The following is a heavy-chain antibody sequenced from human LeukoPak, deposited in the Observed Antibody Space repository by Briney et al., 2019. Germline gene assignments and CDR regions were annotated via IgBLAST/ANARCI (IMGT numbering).Heavy chain of an antibody. D-gene: IGHD1-26*01. CDR3: TTEWELPAFDI. Sequence: GGSLRLSCAASGFTFRNYGMHWVRQAPGKGLEWVGRIKSKTDGGTTDYAAPVKGRFTISRDDSKNTLYLQMNSLKTEDTAVYYCTTEWELPAFDIWGQGTMVTVSS. CDR1: GFTFRNYG. J-gene: IGHJ3*02. CDR2: IKSKTDGGTT. V-gene: IGHV3-15*07.